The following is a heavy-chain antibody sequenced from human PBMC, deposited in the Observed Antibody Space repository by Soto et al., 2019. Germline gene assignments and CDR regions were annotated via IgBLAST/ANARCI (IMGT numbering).Heavy chain of an antibody. D-gene: IGHD3-10*01. CDR3: ARDHRSLGDYYGIDV. CDR2: IHYTGST. J-gene: IGHJ6*02. V-gene: IGHV4-31*03. Sequence: QVQLQESGPGLVKPSQTLSLTCSVSGDSISSTGFYWSWIRQHPGKALEWIGYIHYTGSTSYNPSRKSRLAISLDASKNQFSLSLSSVTSADTAVYYCARDHRSLGDYYGIDVWGQGTTVTVSS. CDR1: GDSISSTGFY.